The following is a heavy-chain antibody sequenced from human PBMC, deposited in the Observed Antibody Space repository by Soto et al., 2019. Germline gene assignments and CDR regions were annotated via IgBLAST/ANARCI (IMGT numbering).Heavy chain of an antibody. CDR1: GGSFSGYY. Sequence: QVQLQQWGAGLLKPSETLSLTCAVYGGSFSGYYWSWIRQPPGKGLEWIGEINHSGSTNYNPSLKSRVTISVDTSNNQFSLKLSSVTAADTAVYYCARGHIVVVPAAMGSGWFDPWGQGTLVTVSS. J-gene: IGHJ5*02. D-gene: IGHD2-2*01. V-gene: IGHV4-34*01. CDR3: ARGHIVVVPAAMGSGWFDP. CDR2: INHSGST.